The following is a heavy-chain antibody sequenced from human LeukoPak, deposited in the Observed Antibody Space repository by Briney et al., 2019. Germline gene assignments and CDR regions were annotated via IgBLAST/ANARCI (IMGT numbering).Heavy chain of an antibody. Sequence: PSETLSLTCAVYGGSFSDYYWSWIRQPPGKGLEWIGEINHSGSTNYNPSLKGRVTISVDTSKNQFSLKLSSVTAADTAVYYCARETSQKGAHYMDVWGKGTTVTISS. J-gene: IGHJ6*03. CDR3: ARETSQKGAHYMDV. CDR1: GGSFSDYY. D-gene: IGHD3-16*01. V-gene: IGHV4-34*01. CDR2: INHSGST.